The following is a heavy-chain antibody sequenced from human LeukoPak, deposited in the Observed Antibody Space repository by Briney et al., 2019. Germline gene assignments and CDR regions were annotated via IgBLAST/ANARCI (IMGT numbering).Heavy chain of an antibody. V-gene: IGHV4-59*01. D-gene: IGHD3-3*01. J-gene: IGHJ5*02. CDR2: IYYSGST. CDR1: GGSISSYY. Sequence: SETLSLTCTVSGGSISSYYWSWIRQPPGKGLEGIGYIYYSGSTNYNPSLKSRVTISVDTSKNQFSLKLSSVTAADTAVYYCARGYDFWSGANWFDPWGQGTLVTVSS. CDR3: ARGYDFWSGANWFDP.